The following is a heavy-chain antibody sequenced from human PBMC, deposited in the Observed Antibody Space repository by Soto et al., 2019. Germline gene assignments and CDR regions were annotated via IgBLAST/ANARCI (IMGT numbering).Heavy chain of an antibody. J-gene: IGHJ5*02. V-gene: IGHV1-69*01. CDR1: GGTFSSYA. Sequence: QVQLVQSGAEVKKPGSSVKVSCKASGGTFSSYAISWMRQAPGHGLEWMGGIIPIFGTANYAQKFQGRDTITADETTSTAYIELSSLRSEDTAVYYCARVDGYSYAQWCCDPWGQGTLVTVSS. CDR3: ARVDGYSYAQWCCDP. CDR2: IIPIFGTA. D-gene: IGHD5-18*01.